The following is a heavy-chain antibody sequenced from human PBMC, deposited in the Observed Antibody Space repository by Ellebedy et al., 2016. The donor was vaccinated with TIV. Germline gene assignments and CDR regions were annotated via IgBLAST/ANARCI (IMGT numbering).Heavy chain of an antibody. V-gene: IGHV3-74*01. CDR3: ATGGNYYNGD. Sequence: GESLKISCAAPGFSFRSSWMHWIRQAPEKGLVWVARINSDGSSTSYADSMKGRFTISRDNAENTLYLQMNSLTVADTAVYYCATGGNYYNGDWGRGTLVTVSS. J-gene: IGHJ4*02. D-gene: IGHD1-26*01. CDR2: INSDGSST. CDR1: GFSFRSSW.